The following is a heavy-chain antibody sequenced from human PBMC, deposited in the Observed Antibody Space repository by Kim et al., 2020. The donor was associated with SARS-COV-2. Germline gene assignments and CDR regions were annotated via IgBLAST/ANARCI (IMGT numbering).Heavy chain of an antibody. CDR1: GFMFSSNA. CDR2: ISDRGDRA. Sequence: GGSLRLSCAASGFMFSSNAMSWVRQAPGKGLEWVSGISDRGDRAHYADSVKGRFTISRDNSKNTLYLHMNSLRAEDTAVYYCAKRGYYDSRAYSHFDYWGQGTLVSVSA. J-gene: IGHJ4*02. D-gene: IGHD3-22*01. V-gene: IGHV3-23*01. CDR3: AKRGYYDSRAYSHFDY.